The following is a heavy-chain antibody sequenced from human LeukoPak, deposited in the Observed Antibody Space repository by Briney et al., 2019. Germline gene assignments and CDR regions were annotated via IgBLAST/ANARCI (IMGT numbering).Heavy chain of an antibody. Sequence: PSETLSLTCTVSGGSISSYYWSWIRQPPGKGLEWIGFIYDSGSTNYNPSLKSRVTISVDTSKNQFSLKLSSVTAADTAVYYCARGENTSPFDYWGQGTLVTVSS. D-gene: IGHD2-2*01. J-gene: IGHJ4*02. CDR1: GGSISSYY. CDR2: IYDSGST. CDR3: ARGENTSPFDY. V-gene: IGHV4-59*12.